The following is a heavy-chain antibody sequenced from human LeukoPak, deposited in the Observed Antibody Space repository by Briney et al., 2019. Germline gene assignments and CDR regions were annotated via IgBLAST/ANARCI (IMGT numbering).Heavy chain of an antibody. Sequence: GGSLRLSCAASGFTFSSYAMSWVRQAPGKGRDWVANIKQDGSEKYYVDSVKGRFIISRDNAKNSLYLQMNSLRAEDTAVYYCARDLKGPYDYGMDVWGQGTTVTVSS. J-gene: IGHJ6*02. CDR2: IKQDGSEK. CDR3: ARDLKGPYDYGMDV. CDR1: GFTFSSYA. V-gene: IGHV3-7*01. D-gene: IGHD3-16*01.